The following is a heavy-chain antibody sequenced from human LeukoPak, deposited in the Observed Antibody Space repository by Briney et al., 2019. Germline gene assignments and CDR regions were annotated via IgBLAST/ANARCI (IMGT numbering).Heavy chain of an antibody. V-gene: IGHV4-59*12. CDR1: GGSISSYY. CDR3: ARDISAALSEDY. CDR2: IYYSGST. D-gene: IGHD6-13*01. J-gene: IGHJ4*02. Sequence: SETLSLTCTVSGGSISSYYWSWIRQPPGKGLEWIGYIYYSGSTIYNPSLKSRVTISVDTSKNQFSLSLRSVTAADTAVYYCARDISAALSEDYWGQGTLVTVAS.